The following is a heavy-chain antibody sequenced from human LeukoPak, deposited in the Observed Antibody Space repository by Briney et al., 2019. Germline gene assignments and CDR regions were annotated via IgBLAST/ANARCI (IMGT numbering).Heavy chain of an antibody. D-gene: IGHD6-19*01. CDR2: IYHSGST. CDR3: ARDVRSQGAVAGFDH. CDR1: GGSISSSNW. Sequence: SGTLSLTCAVSGGSISSSNWWSWVRQPPGKGLEWIGEIYHSGSTNYNPSLKSRVTISVDKSTNQFSLKLSSVTAADTAVYYCARDVRSQGAVAGFDHWGQGTLVTVSS. J-gene: IGHJ4*02. V-gene: IGHV4-4*02.